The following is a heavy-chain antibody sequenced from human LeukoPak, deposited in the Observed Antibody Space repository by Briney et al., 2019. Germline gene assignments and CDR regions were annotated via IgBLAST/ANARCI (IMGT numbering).Heavy chain of an antibody. V-gene: IGHV3-23*01. Sequence: GGSLRLSCAASALTSTTYAMSWGSPAPRDGRGWVSAISGSGSSTYYADSVKGRFTISRDNSKNTLYLQMNSLRAEDTAVYYCARARGITMTSFYYFDYWGQGTLVTVSS. J-gene: IGHJ4*02. CDR2: ISGSGSST. CDR3: ARARGITMTSFYYFDY. CDR1: ALTSTTYA. D-gene: IGHD3-22*01.